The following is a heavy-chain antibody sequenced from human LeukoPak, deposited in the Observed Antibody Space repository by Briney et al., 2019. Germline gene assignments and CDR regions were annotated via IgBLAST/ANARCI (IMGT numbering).Heavy chain of an antibody. CDR1: GSSVNNKR. J-gene: IGHJ4*02. CDR3: CFGVTSSVFFDY. V-gene: IGHV3-23*01. Sequence: GGSLRLSCEVSGSSVNNKRITWVRQSPGKGLIWVSTFTAGGTTTYYADSVKGRFTTSRDTSTNTLYLHMNSLRAEDTAVYYCCFGVTSSVFFDYWGRGTLVTVSS. CDR2: FTAGGTTT. D-gene: IGHD3-3*01.